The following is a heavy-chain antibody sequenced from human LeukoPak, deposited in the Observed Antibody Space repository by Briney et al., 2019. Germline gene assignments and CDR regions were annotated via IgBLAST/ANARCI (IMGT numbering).Heavy chain of an antibody. Sequence: ASVKVSCKASGYTFTGYYMHWVRQAPGQGLEWMGWINPNSVGTKYAQKFQGRVTITRGTSSSTAYIEVSRLRSDDTAVYYCARRGVDYYGSGSLHNWFDPWGQGTLVTVSS. D-gene: IGHD3-10*01. CDR2: INPNSVGT. CDR3: ARRGVDYYGSGSLHNWFDP. V-gene: IGHV1-2*02. CDR1: GYTFTGYY. J-gene: IGHJ5*02.